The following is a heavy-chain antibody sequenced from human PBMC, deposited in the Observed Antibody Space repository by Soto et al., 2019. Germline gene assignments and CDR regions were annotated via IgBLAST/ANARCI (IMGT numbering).Heavy chain of an antibody. CDR2: IIPIFGTA. Sequence: QVQLVQSGAEVRKPGSSVKVSCKASGGTFSRHAISWVRQAPGQGLDWMGGIIPIFGTANHAQKFQGRVMIIADESTSTVYMELSSLRSEDTAMYYCARGWGYDSNDYYYAYWGQGTLVIVSS. V-gene: IGHV1-69*01. CDR1: GGTFSRHA. J-gene: IGHJ4*02. D-gene: IGHD3-22*01. CDR3: ARGWGYDSNDYYYAY.